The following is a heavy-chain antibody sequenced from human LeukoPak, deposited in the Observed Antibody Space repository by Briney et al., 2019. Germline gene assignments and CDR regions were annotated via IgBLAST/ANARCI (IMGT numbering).Heavy chain of an antibody. Sequence: GESLKISCKASGYSFTTYWIGWVRQMPGKGLEWMGIIYPADSTAHYSPSFQGQVTISVDKSINTAYLQWSRLKASDTAMYYCARLGESCSSTSCFLDYWGQGTLVTVSS. J-gene: IGHJ4*02. CDR3: ARLGESCSSTSCFLDY. CDR2: IYPADSTA. CDR1: GYSFTTYW. D-gene: IGHD2-2*01. V-gene: IGHV5-51*01.